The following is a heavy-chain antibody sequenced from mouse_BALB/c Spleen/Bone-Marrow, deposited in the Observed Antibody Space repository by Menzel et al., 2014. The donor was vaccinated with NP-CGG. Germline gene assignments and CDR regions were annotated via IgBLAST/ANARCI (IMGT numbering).Heavy chain of an antibody. CDR1: GFTFTDYY. CDR3: ARDKGRVFSDY. J-gene: IGHJ2*01. Sequence: EVHLVESGGGLVQPGGSLRLSCATSGFTFTDYYMNWVRQPPGKALEWLGFIRNKANGYTTEYSASVKGRFTISRDNSQNILYLQMNTLRAEDSATYYCARDKGRVFSDYWGQGTTLTVSS. V-gene: IGHV7-3*02. CDR2: IRNKANGYTT.